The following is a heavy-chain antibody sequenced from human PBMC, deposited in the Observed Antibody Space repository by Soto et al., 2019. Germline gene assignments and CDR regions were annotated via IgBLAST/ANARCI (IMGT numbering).Heavy chain of an antibody. CDR1: GGTFSSYA. V-gene: IGHV1-69*13. CDR2: IIPIFGTA. J-gene: IGHJ6*02. CDR3: ARDRSGYYYDSSGYSGVHYGMDV. D-gene: IGHD3-22*01. Sequence: ASVKVSCKASGGTFSSYAISWVRQAPGQGLEWMGGIIPIFGTANYAQKFQGRVTITADESTSTAYMELSSLRSEDTAVYYCARDRSGYYYDSSGYSGVHYGMDVWGQGTTVTVSS.